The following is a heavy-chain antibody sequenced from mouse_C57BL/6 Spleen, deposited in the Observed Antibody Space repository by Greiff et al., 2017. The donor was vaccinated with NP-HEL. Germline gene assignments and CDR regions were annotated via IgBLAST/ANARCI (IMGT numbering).Heavy chain of an antibody. V-gene: IGHV1-64*01. CDR2: IHPNSGST. CDR1: GYTFTSYW. D-gene: IGHD2-10*02. CDR3: AREGYGNYGRDY. Sequence: QVQLQQPGAELVKPGASVKLSCKASGYTFTSYWMHWVKQRPGQGLEWIGMIHPNSGSTNYNEKFKSKATLTVDKSSSTAYMRLSSLTFEDSAVYYCAREGYGNYGRDYWGQGTTLTVSS. J-gene: IGHJ2*01.